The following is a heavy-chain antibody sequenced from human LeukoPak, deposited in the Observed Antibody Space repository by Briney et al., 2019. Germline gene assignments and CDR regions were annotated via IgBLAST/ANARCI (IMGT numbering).Heavy chain of an antibody. V-gene: IGHV3-49*04. Sequence: GGTLRLSCAASGFTFSNYDMSWVRQAPGKGLEWVGFIRSKAYGGTTEYAASVKGRFTISRDDSKSIAYLQMNSLKTEDTAVYYCTRDVVAGLYYYYYYYMDVWGKGTTVTVSS. J-gene: IGHJ6*03. CDR1: GFTFSNYD. CDR2: IRSKAYGGTT. CDR3: TRDVVAGLYYYYYYYMDV. D-gene: IGHD6-19*01.